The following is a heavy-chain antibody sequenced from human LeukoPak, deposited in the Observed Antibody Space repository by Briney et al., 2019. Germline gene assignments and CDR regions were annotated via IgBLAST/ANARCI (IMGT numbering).Heavy chain of an antibody. V-gene: IGHV3-9*01. CDR2: ISWNSGSI. D-gene: IGHD3-3*01. CDR1: GFTFDDYA. Sequence: GGSLTLSCAASGFTFDDYAMHWVRQAPGKGLEWVSGISWNSGSIGYADSVKGRFTISRDNAKNSLYLQMNSLRAEDTALYYCAIFGVAHPDYWGQGTLVTVSS. J-gene: IGHJ4*02. CDR3: AIFGVAHPDY.